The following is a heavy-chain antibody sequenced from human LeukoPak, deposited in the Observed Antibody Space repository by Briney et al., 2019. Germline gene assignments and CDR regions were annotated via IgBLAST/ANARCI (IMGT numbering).Heavy chain of an antibody. V-gene: IGHV1-69*04. D-gene: IGHD2-21*02. CDR2: IIPILGIA. CDR1: GGTFNSYT. J-gene: IGHJ4*02. CDR3: ARDSRNCGGDCYYDY. Sequence: ASVKVSYKASGGTFNSYTIRWVRQAPGQGLEWMGGIIPILGIANYAQKFQGRVTITADKSTSTAYMELSSLRSEDTAVYYCARDSRNCGGDCYYDYWGQGTLVTVSS.